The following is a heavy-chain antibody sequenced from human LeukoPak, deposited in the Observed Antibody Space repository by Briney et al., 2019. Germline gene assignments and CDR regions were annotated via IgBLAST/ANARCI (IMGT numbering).Heavy chain of an antibody. Sequence: SETLSLTCTVSGGSISSFHWSWIRQPPGKGLECIGYIYYSGSTNYNPSLKSRVTISIDTSKHQFCLRPDSVTAADPAVYYCARRFGCDSFDYWGQGTLVTVSS. CDR1: GGSISSFH. V-gene: IGHV4-59*08. CDR3: ARRFGCDSFDY. J-gene: IGHJ4*02. D-gene: IGHD2-21*01. CDR2: IYYSGST.